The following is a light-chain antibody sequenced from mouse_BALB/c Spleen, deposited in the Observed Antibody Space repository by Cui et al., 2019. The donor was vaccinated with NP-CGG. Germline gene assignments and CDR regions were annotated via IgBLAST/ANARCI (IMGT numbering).Light chain of an antibody. V-gene: IGLV1*01. CDR1: IGAITTSNY. CDR3: ALWYSNHWV. J-gene: IGLJ1*01. CDR2: GTN. Sequence: QAVVTKESATTTSPGETVTLTCRSSIGAITTSNYATWVQEKPDHLFPGLIGGTNNRAPGVPSRFSGSLIGDKAALTITGAQTEDEAIYFCALWYSNHWVFGGGTKLTVL.